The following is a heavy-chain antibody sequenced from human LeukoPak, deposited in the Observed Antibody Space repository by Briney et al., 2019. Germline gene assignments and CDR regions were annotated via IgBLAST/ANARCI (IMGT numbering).Heavy chain of an antibody. J-gene: IGHJ4*02. Sequence: ASVKVSYKASGYTFTGYYMHWVRQAPGQGLEWMGWINPNSGGTNYAQKFQGRVTMTRDTSISTAYMELSRPRSDDTAVYYCARDGGIAGAAYFDYWGQGTLVTVSS. CDR2: INPNSGGT. D-gene: IGHD1-26*01. CDR1: GYTFTGYY. V-gene: IGHV1-2*02. CDR3: ARDGGIAGAAYFDY.